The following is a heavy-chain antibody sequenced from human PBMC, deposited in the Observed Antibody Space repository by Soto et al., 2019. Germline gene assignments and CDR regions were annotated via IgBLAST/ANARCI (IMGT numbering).Heavy chain of an antibody. CDR2: IYFDGITT. Sequence: PGGSLRLSCTASGFTFNTHWMHWVRQAPGKGLVWVSRIYFDGITTNYADSVKGRLTVSRHNAKNTVYLHVNTLRDEDTAVYYCARGGAMGVDYWGQGTLVTVSS. CDR3: ARGGAMGVDY. D-gene: IGHD1-26*01. V-gene: IGHV3-74*01. CDR1: GFTFNTHW. J-gene: IGHJ4*02.